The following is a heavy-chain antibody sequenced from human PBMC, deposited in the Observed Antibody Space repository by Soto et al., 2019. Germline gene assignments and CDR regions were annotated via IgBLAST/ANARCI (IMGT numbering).Heavy chain of an antibody. CDR3: ARSRGIRGYYPLYYGTDF. Sequence: EASVKVSCKASGGTFSSYAISWVRQAPGQGLEWMGGIIPIFGTANCAQKFQGRVTITADESTSTAYMELSSLRSEDTAVYYCARSRGIRGYYPLYYGTDFRAQGTTPTVS. J-gene: IGHJ6*02. V-gene: IGHV1-69*13. CDR1: GGTFSSYA. CDR2: IIPIFGTA. D-gene: IGHD3-22*01.